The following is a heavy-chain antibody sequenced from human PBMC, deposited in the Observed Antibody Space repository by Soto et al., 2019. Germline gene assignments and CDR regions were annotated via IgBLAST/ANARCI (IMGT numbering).Heavy chain of an antibody. CDR1: GFIFSSYA. Sequence: EVQLLESGGGLVQPGGSLRLSCAASGFIFSSYAMSWVLQAPGKGLEWVSAISGSGGSTYYADAVKGRFTISRDNSKNTRYLQMNGLRTEDTAVYYCANRMAYSSSWRLRDWGQGTLVTVSS. D-gene: IGHD6-6*01. CDR3: ANRMAYSSSWRLRD. V-gene: IGHV3-23*01. J-gene: IGHJ4*02. CDR2: ISGSGGST.